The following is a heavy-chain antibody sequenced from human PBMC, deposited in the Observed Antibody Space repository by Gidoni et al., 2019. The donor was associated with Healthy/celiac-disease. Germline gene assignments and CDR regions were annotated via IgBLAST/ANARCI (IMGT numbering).Heavy chain of an antibody. J-gene: IGHJ1*01. V-gene: IGHV4-4*02. CDR3: VYSSGWYVSRYFQH. Sequence: QVQLQESGPGLVKHSGTLSLTCAVSGGSLSRSNWWSWVRQPPGKGLEWIGEIYHSGSTNYNPSLKSRVTISVDKSKNQFSLKLSSVTAADTAVYYCVYSSGWYVSRYFQHWGQGTLVTVSS. D-gene: IGHD6-19*01. CDR1: GGSLSRSNW. CDR2: IYHSGST.